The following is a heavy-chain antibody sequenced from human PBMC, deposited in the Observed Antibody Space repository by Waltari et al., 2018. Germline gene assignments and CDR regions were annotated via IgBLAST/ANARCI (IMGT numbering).Heavy chain of an antibody. CDR1: GFTFSSYS. V-gene: IGHV3-21*01. Sequence: EVQLVESGGGLVKPGGSLRLSCAASGFTFSSYSMNWVRQAPGKGLEWVSSISSSSSYIYYADSVKGRFTISRDNAKNSLYLQMNSLRAEDTAVYYCARVTAITAAGDYYYYGMDVWGQGTTVTVSS. CDR2: ISSSSSYI. D-gene: IGHD6-13*01. CDR3: ARVTAITAAGDYYYYGMDV. J-gene: IGHJ6*02.